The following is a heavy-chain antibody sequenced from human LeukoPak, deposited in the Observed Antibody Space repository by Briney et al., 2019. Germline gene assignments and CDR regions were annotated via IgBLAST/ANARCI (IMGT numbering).Heavy chain of an antibody. CDR3: ADSRGWYVGAFDI. CDR1: GGSISSGSYY. V-gene: IGHV4-61*02. J-gene: IGHJ3*02. D-gene: IGHD6-19*01. Sequence: SETLSLTCTVSGGSISSGSYYWSWIRQPAGKGLEWIGRIYTSGSTNYNPSLKSRVTISVDTSKNQFSLKLSSVTAADTAVYYCADSRGWYVGAFDIWGQGTMVTVSS. CDR2: IYTSGST.